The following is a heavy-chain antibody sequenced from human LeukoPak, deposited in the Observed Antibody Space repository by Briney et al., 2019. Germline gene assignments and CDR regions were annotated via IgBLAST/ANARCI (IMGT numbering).Heavy chain of an antibody. J-gene: IGHJ4*02. D-gene: IGHD5-18*01. Sequence: SETLSLTCTVSGDSISSGDYYWSWIRQPPGKGLEWIGYIYYSGSTNYNPSLKSRVTISVDTSKNQFSLKLSSVTAADTAVYYCARGGNTAMDFDYWGQGTLVTVSS. V-gene: IGHV4-61*08. CDR3: ARGGNTAMDFDY. CDR1: GDSISSGDYY. CDR2: IYYSGST.